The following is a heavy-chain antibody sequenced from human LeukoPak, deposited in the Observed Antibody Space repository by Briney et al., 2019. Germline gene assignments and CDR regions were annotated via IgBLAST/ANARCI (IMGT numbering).Heavy chain of an antibody. CDR1: GYTFTSYA. Sequence: ASLKVSCKASGYTFTSYAINWVRQATGQGLEWMGWMNPNSGNTGYAQKFQGRVTMTRNTSISTAYMELSSLRSEDTAVYYCARGYYDSSGYYYSFDYWGQGTLVTVSS. CDR3: ARGYYDSSGYYYSFDY. D-gene: IGHD3-22*01. J-gene: IGHJ4*02. CDR2: MNPNSGNT. V-gene: IGHV1-8*01.